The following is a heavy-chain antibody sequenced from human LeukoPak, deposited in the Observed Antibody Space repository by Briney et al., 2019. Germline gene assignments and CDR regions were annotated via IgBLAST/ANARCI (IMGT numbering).Heavy chain of an antibody. J-gene: IGHJ6*03. Sequence: ETLSLTCAVSGGSFSGYYWSWIRQSPVKGLEWIGEINHSGKINYNPSLRSRVSILVDTSKNQFSLRLSSVTAADTAVYYCARVRLELLEYYYYMDVWDKGATVTVSS. CDR1: GGSFSGYY. CDR3: ARVRLELLEYYYYMDV. V-gene: IGHV4-34*01. D-gene: IGHD1-7*01. CDR2: INHSGKI.